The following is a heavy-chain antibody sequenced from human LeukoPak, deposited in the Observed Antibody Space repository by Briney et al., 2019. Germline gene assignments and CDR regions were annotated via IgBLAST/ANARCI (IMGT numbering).Heavy chain of an antibody. V-gene: IGHV3-49*04. CDR2: IRSKAYGGTT. CDR3: TRTRYGSGSYYNY. Sequence: SGGSLRLSCTASGLTFGDYAMSWVRQAPGKGLEWVGFIRSKAYGGTTEYAASVKGRFTISRDDSKSIAYLQMNSLKTEDTAVYYCTRTRYGSGSYYNYWGQGTLVTVSS. J-gene: IGHJ4*02. CDR1: GLTFGDYA. D-gene: IGHD3-10*01.